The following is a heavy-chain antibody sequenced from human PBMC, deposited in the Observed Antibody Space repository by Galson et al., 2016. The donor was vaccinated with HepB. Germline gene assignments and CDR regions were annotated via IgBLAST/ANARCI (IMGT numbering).Heavy chain of an antibody. CDR3: ARDAKSVDSSGSNLDY. CDR1: GDSVSSKSAA. Sequence: CAISGDSVSSKSAAWNWIRQSPSRGLEWLGRTYYRSKWYSDYAVSLESRISINPDTSKNQFSLQLNSVTPEDTAVYYCARDAKSVDSSGSNLDYWGQGTQVTVSS. D-gene: IGHD3-22*01. J-gene: IGHJ4*02. CDR2: TYYRSKWYS. V-gene: IGHV6-1*01.